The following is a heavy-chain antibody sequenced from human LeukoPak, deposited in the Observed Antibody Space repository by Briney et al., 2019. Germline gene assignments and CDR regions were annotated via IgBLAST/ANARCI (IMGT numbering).Heavy chain of an antibody. V-gene: IGHV3-72*01. J-gene: IGHJ3*02. D-gene: IGHD2-21*01. Sequence: QTGGSLRLSCAASGVTLSDHHMDWVRQAPGKGLEWVGRTRNKARGHTTEYAASVKGRFTISRDDSKTLVYLQMNSLKTEDTAAYFCARDGAEGDKSAFDIWGQGTVVTVSS. CDR3: ARDGAEGDKSAFDI. CDR2: TRNKARGHTT. CDR1: GVTLSDHH.